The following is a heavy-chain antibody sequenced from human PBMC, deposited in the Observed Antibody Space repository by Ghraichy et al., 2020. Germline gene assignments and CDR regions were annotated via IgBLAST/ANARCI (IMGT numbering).Heavy chain of an antibody. V-gene: IGHV1-2*02. CDR1: GYTFTGYY. CDR3: ARDAFGGAVAGPVRH. J-gene: IGHJ1*01. CDR2: INPNSGGT. Sequence: ASVKVSCKASGYTFTGYYMHWVRQAPGQGLEWMGWINPNSGGTNYAQKFQGRVTMTRDTSISTAYMELSRLRSDDTAVYYCARDAFGGAVAGPVRHWGQGTLVTVSS. D-gene: IGHD6-19*01.